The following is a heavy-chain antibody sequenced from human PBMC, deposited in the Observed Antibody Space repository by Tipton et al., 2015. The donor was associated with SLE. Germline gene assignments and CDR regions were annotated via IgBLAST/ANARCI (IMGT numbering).Heavy chain of an antibody. J-gene: IGHJ3*02. D-gene: IGHD1-1*01. CDR3: ARDGDHLLWYNYDLRYYYYGAVAFDI. Sequence: QLVQSGAEVKRPGASVKVSCKASGYTFTDYYVHWVRQAPGQGLEWMGVINPTGGRTSYPQKFQGRVTLTSDTSTSTVYMELSSLRSEDTAIYYCARDGDHLLWYNYDLRYYYYGAVAFDIWGQGTMVTVSS. CDR1: GYTFTDYY. V-gene: IGHV1-46*01. CDR2: INPTGGRT.